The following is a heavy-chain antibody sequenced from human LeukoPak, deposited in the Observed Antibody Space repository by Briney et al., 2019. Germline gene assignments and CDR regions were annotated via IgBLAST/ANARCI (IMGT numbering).Heavy chain of an antibody. J-gene: IGHJ4*02. CDR2: ISGSGGST. CDR3: ATDSSGYYYRFDY. D-gene: IGHD3-22*01. CDR1: GFTFSSYA. V-gene: IGHV3-23*01. Sequence: GGSLRLSCAASGFTFSSYAMSWVRQAPGKGLEWVSAISGSGGSTYYADSVKGRFTISRDNSKNTLYLQMNSLRAEDTAVYYCATDSSGYYYRFDYWGQGTLVTVSS.